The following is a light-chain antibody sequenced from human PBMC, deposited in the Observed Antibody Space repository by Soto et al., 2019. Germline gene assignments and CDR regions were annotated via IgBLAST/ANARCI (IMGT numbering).Light chain of an antibody. CDR3: CSYSPSFSFVV. J-gene: IGLJ2*01. CDR2: IDH. V-gene: IGLV1-44*01. Sequence: QSALTQPPSLSGTPGQSVTISCSGSSSNIEGNTVHWYQHLPGTAPKLLIYIDHNRPSGIPDRFSGSKSGTSASLTISGLQAEDEADYYCCSYSPSFSFVVFGGGTKLTVL. CDR1: SSNIEGNT.